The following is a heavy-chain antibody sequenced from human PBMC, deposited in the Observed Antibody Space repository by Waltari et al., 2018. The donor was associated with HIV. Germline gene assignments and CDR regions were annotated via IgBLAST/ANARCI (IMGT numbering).Heavy chain of an antibody. CDR2: IKPEGSRR. CDR1: GFTFNTHW. Sequence: EVQLVESGGDLVQPGESLRLSCAASGFTFNTHWMNWGRQAPGKGVEWVANIKPEGSRRFYLGSVKGRFTISRDNAKNSLYLQMNSLRGEDTALYFCARDNNWASDSWGQGTLVTVSS. V-gene: IGHV3-7*04. D-gene: IGHD1-1*01. CDR3: ARDNNWASDS. J-gene: IGHJ4*02.